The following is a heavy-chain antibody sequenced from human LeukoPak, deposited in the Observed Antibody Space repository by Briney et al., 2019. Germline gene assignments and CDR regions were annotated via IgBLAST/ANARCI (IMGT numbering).Heavy chain of an antibody. D-gene: IGHD3-3*01. CDR1: GGSISSYY. CDR3: ARCTAGITIFGVAAAEXXXFDY. J-gene: IGHJ4*02. CDR2: IYYSGST. Sequence: SETLSLTCTVSGGSISSYYWSWIRQPPGKGLEWIGYIYYSGSTNYNPSLKSRVTISVDTSKNQFSLKLSSVTAADTAVYYCARCTAGITIFGVAAAEXXXFDYWGQGTLVTVSS. V-gene: IGHV4-59*01.